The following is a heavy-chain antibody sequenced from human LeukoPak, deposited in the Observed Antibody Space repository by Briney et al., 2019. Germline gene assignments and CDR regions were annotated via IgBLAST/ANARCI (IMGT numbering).Heavy chain of an antibody. Sequence: SETLSLTCTVSGGSVTSYYCNWVRQPPGRGLECIGYIYYSGGTNYNPSLESRVTISLDTAKNQFSLKLRSVTAEDTAVYYCATTGATSPSSASWFNIEYWGQGTLVPVSS. CDR2: IYYSGGT. D-gene: IGHD6-13*01. V-gene: IGHV4-59*08. CDR3: ATTGATSPSSASWFNIEY. J-gene: IGHJ4*02. CDR1: GGSVTSYY.